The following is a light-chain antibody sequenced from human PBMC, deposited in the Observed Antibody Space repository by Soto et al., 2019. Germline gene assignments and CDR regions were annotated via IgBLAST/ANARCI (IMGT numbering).Light chain of an antibody. CDR3: AAWDYSLNAYV. CDR2: SNN. CDR1: SSNIGSNT. J-gene: IGLJ1*01. V-gene: IGLV1-44*01. Sequence: SVLTQPRSASGTPGQRVTISCSGSSSNIGSNTVNWYQQLPGTAPKVLIYSNNQRPSGVPDRFSGSKSETSASLAISGLQSEDEADYYCAAWDYSLNAYVFGIGTKVTVL.